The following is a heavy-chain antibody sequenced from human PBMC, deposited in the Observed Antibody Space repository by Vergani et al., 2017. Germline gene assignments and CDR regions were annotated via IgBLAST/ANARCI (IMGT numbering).Heavy chain of an antibody. CDR3: AKAERYNWNYPDAFDI. Sequence: EVQLLESGGDLVQPGGSLRLSCAASGFTFIMHAMSWVRQAPGKGLEWVSTLSASDRRTHYADSVKGRFTISRDNSKNTLFLHMNSLRPEDTAVYYCAKAERYNWNYPDAFDIWGQGTMVTVSS. CDR1: GFTFIMHA. CDR2: LSASDRRT. V-gene: IGHV3-23*01. D-gene: IGHD1-7*01. J-gene: IGHJ3*02.